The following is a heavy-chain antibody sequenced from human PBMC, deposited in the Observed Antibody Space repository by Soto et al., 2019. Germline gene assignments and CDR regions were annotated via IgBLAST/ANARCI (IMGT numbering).Heavy chain of an antibody. CDR1: GFTYSNYA. D-gene: IGHD3-3*01. Sequence: GGSLRLSCAASGFTYSNYAMNWFRHAPEKGLEWVAYISASSSSIYYADSVKGRFTISRDNAKNSLYLQMNSLRDEDTAVYYCTRAFTWSEVYWGQVFQVTAS. CDR3: TRAFTWSEVY. CDR2: ISASSSSI. J-gene: IGHJ1*01. V-gene: IGHV3-48*02.